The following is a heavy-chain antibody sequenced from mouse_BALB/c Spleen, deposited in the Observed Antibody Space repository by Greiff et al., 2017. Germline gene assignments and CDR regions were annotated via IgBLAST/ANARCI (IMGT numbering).Heavy chain of an antibody. CDR3: ARSYDGSWFAY. CDR2: INPGSGGT. D-gene: IGHD2-3*01. J-gene: IGHJ3*01. Sequence: VQLQESGAELVRPGTSVKVSCKASGYAFTNYLIEWVKQRPGQGLEWIGVINPGSGGTNYNEKFKGKATLTADKSSSTAYMQLSSLTSDDSAVYFCARSYDGSWFAYWGQGTLVTVSA. V-gene: IGHV1-54*01. CDR1: GYAFTNYL.